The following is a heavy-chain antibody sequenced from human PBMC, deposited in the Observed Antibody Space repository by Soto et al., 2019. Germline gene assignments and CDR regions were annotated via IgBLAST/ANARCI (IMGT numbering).Heavy chain of an antibody. J-gene: IGHJ4*02. CDR2: ISHSRST. D-gene: IGHD4-17*01. V-gene: IGHV4-39*01. CDR3: VRRRYDYAHA. CDR1: GGSLSSSSYY. Sequence: QLQLQASSPGRAKPSETLSLTCTVSGGSLSSSSYYWGWIRQPPGTGLEWIGSISHSRSTYYSPSLRSRVTFSVDTPKNKFSLNLSSVTAADTAVYYCVRRRYDYAHAWGQGTLVTVSS.